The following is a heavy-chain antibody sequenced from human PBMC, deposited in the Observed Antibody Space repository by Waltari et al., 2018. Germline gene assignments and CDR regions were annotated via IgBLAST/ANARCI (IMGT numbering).Heavy chain of an antibody. Sequence: EVQLVESGGDLVQPGGSLRLSCAASGLTLSYFWMSWVRQTQGKGLEWVANIKQDGSVKYYVDSVKGRFTISRDNTKNSLYLQMNSLRVDDTAMYYCVRGGGSFDIWGQGTMVTVSS. V-gene: IGHV3-7*01. CDR1: GLTLSYFW. CDR3: VRGGGSFDI. J-gene: IGHJ3*02. D-gene: IGHD1-26*01. CDR2: IKQDGSVK.